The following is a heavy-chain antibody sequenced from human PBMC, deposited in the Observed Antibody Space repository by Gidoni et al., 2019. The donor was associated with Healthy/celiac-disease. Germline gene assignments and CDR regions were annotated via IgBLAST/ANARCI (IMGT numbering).Heavy chain of an antibody. CDR3: ASHSGRPN. CDR2: ST. V-gene: IGHV4-39*01. D-gene: IGHD6-25*01. Sequence: STYYNPSLKSRVTISVDTSKNQFSLKLSSVTAADTAVYYCASHSGRPNWGQGTLVTVSS. J-gene: IGHJ4*02.